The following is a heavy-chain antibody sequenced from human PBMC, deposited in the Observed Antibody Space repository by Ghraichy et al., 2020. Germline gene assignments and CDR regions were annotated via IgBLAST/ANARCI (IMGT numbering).Heavy chain of an antibody. V-gene: IGHV3-53*01. J-gene: IGHJ4*02. D-gene: IGHD4-17*01. CDR2: IYSGGST. CDR3: ARLGDYTFKD. Sequence: SCAASGFTVSSNYMSWVRQAPGKGLEWVSLIYSGGSTSYADSVKGRFTISRDNSKNTLYLQMNSLRAEDTAMYYCARLGDYTFKDWGQGTLVTVSS. CDR1: GFTVSSNY.